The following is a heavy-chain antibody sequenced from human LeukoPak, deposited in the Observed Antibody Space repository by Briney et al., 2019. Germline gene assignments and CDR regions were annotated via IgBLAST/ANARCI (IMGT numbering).Heavy chain of an antibody. J-gene: IGHJ6*03. V-gene: IGHV1-2*04. Sequence: ASVKVSCKASGYTFTGYYMHWVRQAPGQGLEWMGWINPNSGGTNYAQKFQGWVTMTRDTSISTAYMELSRLRSDDTAVYYCARDPGIAAAGNPGFYYSYYMDVWGKGTTVTVSS. D-gene: IGHD6-13*01. CDR1: GYTFTGYY. CDR2: INPNSGGT. CDR3: ARDPGIAAAGNPGFYYSYYMDV.